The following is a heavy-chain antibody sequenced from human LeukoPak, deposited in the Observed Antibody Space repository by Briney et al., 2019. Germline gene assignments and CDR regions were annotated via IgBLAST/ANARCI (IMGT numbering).Heavy chain of an antibody. D-gene: IGHD7-27*01. CDR2: MYYSGST. CDR1: GGSISTFY. CDR3: ARTILGNYWYFDL. Sequence: SETLSLTCTVSGGSISTFYWSWIRQPPGKGLEWIGYMYYSGSTSYNPSLRSRVTISGDTSKNQFSLKLNSVSAADTAVYYCARTILGNYWYFDLWGRGTLVTVSS. J-gene: IGHJ2*01. V-gene: IGHV4-59*01.